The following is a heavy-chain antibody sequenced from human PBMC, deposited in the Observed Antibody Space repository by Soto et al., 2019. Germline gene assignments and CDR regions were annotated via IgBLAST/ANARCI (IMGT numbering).Heavy chain of an antibody. Sequence: GASVKVSCKASGGTFSSYAISWVRQAPGQGLEWMGGIIPIFGTANYAQKFQGRVTITADESTSTAYMELSSLRSEDTAVYYCARSVSSGWQNYYYYGMDVWGQGTTVTVPS. D-gene: IGHD6-19*01. V-gene: IGHV1-69*13. CDR3: ARSVSSGWQNYYYYGMDV. CDR2: IIPIFGTA. CDR1: GGTFSSYA. J-gene: IGHJ6*02.